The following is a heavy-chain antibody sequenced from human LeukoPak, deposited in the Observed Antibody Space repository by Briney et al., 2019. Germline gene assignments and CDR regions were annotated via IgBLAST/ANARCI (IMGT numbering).Heavy chain of an antibody. CDR3: ARDRNGLRRYFDWLYFDY. Sequence: SETLSLTCAVYGGSFSGYYWSWIRQPPGKGLEWIGEINHSGSTNYNPSLKSRVTISVDTSKNQFSLKLSSVTAADTAVYYCARDRNGLRRYFDWLYFDYWGQGTLVTVSS. CDR1: GGSFSGYY. CDR2: INHSGST. V-gene: IGHV4-34*01. D-gene: IGHD3-9*01. J-gene: IGHJ4*02.